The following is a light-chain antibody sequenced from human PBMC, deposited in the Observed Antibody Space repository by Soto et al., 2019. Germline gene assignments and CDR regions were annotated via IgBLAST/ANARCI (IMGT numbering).Light chain of an antibody. Sequence: EIVLTQSPATLSLSPGERATLSCRASQSVDNYLAWYQQKRGQAPRLLIYDVSNRATGTPARFSGSGSGTDFTLSIRSLEPEDFAVYYCQQRSKQHRFTFGPGTKVDIK. CDR3: QQRSKQHRFT. J-gene: IGKJ3*01. CDR2: DVS. V-gene: IGKV3-11*01. CDR1: QSVDNY.